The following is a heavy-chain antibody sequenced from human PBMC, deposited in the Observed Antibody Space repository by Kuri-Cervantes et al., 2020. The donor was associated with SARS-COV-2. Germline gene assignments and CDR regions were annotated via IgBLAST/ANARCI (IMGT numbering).Heavy chain of an antibody. J-gene: IGHJ4*02. CDR3: TTDILDPRYSKRLDY. Sequence: GESLKISCAASGFTFSNAWMSWVRQAPGKGLEWVGRIKSKTDGGTTDYAAPVKGRFTISRDDSKNTLYLQMNSLKTEDTAVYYCTTDILDPRYSKRLDYRGQGTLVTVSS. CDR1: GFTFSNAW. CDR2: IKSKTDGGTT. V-gene: IGHV3-15*01. D-gene: IGHD2-15*01.